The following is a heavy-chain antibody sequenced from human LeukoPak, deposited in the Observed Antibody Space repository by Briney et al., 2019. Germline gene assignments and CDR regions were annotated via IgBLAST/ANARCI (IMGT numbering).Heavy chain of an antibody. D-gene: IGHD2-15*01. V-gene: IGHV3-74*01. CDR3: VRGGPSTWS. CDR2: INDDGSDT. Sequence: GGSLRLSCAASGFTFKLYWMHWVRQVPGKRPVWVSPINDDGSDTIYADSVRGRFTISRDDAKNTVYLQMNNLRAEDTAVYYCVRGGPSTWSWGQGTLVTVSS. CDR1: GFTFKLYW. J-gene: IGHJ5*02.